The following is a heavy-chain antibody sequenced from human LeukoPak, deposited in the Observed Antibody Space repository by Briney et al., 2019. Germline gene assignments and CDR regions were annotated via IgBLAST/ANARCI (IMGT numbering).Heavy chain of an antibody. V-gene: IGHV1-69*05. D-gene: IGHD1-26*01. Sequence: EASVKVSCKASGGTFSSYAISWVRQAPGQGLEWMGGIIPIFGTANYAQKFQGRVTITTDESTSTAYMELSSLRSEDTAAYYCASSGIGAAAGPRIVGATYFDYWGQGTLVTVSS. CDR2: IIPIFGTA. CDR3: ASSGIGAAAGPRIVGATYFDY. J-gene: IGHJ4*02. CDR1: GGTFSSYA.